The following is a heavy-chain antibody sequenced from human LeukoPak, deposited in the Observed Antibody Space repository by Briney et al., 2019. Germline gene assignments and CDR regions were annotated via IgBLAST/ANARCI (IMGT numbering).Heavy chain of an antibody. J-gene: IGHJ4*02. CDR3: AIIGYCSSTSCHDY. CDR1: GGSISSYY. Sequence: SETLSLTCTVSGGSISSYYWSWVRQPAGKGLEWIGRIYTSGSTNYNPSLKSRVTMSVDTSKNQFSLKLSSVTAADTAVYYCAIIGYCSSTSCHDYWGQGTLVTVSS. V-gene: IGHV4-4*07. CDR2: IYTSGST. D-gene: IGHD2-2*01.